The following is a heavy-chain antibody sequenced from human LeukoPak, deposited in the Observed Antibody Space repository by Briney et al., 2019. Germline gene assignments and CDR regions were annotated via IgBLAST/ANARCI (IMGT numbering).Heavy chain of an antibody. Sequence: PGGSLRLSCATFGFTFSTYWMSWVRQAPGNGPEWVANINQDGRTKYYVDSVRGRFTISRDNAKNSLYLQMNSLRAEDTAVYYCARDGYYDSSGYHYPPSVWGQGTLVTVSS. V-gene: IGHV3-7*03. J-gene: IGHJ4*02. D-gene: IGHD3-22*01. CDR2: INQDGRTK. CDR1: GFTFSTYW. CDR3: ARDGYYDSSGYHYPPSV.